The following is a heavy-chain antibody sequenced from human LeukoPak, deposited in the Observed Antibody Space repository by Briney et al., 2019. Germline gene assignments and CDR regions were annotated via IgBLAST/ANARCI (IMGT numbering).Heavy chain of an antibody. Sequence: KPSETLSLTCTVSGGSISSCYWSWIRQPPGEGLEWIGYIYYSGSTNYNPSLKSRVAISVDTSKNQFSLKLSSVTAADTAVYYCARGPVAAITHFDYWGQGTLVTVSS. CDR1: GGSISSCY. CDR2: IYYSGST. J-gene: IGHJ4*02. CDR3: ARGPVAAITHFDY. V-gene: IGHV4-59*01. D-gene: IGHD5-12*01.